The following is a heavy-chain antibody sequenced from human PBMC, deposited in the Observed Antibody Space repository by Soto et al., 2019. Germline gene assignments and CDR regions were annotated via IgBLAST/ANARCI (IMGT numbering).Heavy chain of an antibody. D-gene: IGHD6-13*01. CDR1: GFTFSSYG. CDR3: AREMPVVNSSCFPPDY. Sequence: PGGSLRLSCAASGFTFSSYGMHWVRQAPGKGLEWVAVIWYDGSNKYYADSVKGRFTISRDNSKNTLYLQMNSLRAEDTAVYYCAREMPVVNSSCFPPDYWGQGTLVTVSS. J-gene: IGHJ4*02. CDR2: IWYDGSNK. V-gene: IGHV3-33*01.